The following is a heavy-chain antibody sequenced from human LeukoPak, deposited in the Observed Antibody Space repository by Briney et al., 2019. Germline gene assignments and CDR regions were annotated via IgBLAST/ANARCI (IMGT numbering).Heavy chain of an antibody. Sequence: GGSLRLSCAASGFTFSIYSMNWVREEPGEGLEWVSSVSSDGSDIHYADSLKGRFTISRDNANNSLFLQMDSMRPEDTAVYFCARDQRTGNYHYYHYIDVWGTGTTVTVSS. V-gene: IGHV3-21*01. CDR1: GFTFSIYS. J-gene: IGHJ6*03. CDR2: VSSDGSDI. D-gene: IGHD3-10*01. CDR3: ARDQRTGNYHYYHYIDV.